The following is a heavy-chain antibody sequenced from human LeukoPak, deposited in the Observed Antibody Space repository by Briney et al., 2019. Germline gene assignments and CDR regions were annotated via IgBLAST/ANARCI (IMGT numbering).Heavy chain of an antibody. D-gene: IGHD6-13*01. J-gene: IGHJ6*02. V-gene: IGHV3-11*01. CDR2: ISSSGSTI. CDR1: GFTFSDYY. Sequence: GGSLRLPCAASGFTFSDYYMSWIRQAPGKGLEWVSYISSSGSTIYYADSVKGRFTISGDNAKNSLYLQMNSLRAEDTAVYYYARGLAAAGTPLYYGMDVWGQGTTVTVSS. CDR3: ARGLAAAGTPLYYGMDV.